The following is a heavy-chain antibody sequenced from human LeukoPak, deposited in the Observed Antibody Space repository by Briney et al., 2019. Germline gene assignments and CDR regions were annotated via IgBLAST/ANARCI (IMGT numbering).Heavy chain of an antibody. V-gene: IGHV3-64*01. D-gene: IGHD3-22*01. CDR1: GFTFSSYT. Sequence: GGSLRLSCAASGFTFSSYTMHCVRQAPGKGLEYASAISSNGGSTYYANSVKGRFTISRDNSKNTLYLQMGSLRAEDMAVYYCARWRHSSGYYYDDWGQGTLVTVSS. CDR2: ISSNGGST. CDR3: ARWRHSSGYYYDD. J-gene: IGHJ4*02.